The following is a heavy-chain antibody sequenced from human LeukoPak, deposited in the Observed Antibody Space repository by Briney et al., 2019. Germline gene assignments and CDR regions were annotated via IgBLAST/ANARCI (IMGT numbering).Heavy chain of an antibody. V-gene: IGHV1-69*01. CDR1: GGTFSSYA. Sequence: GSSVKVSCKASGGTFSSYAISWVRQAPGQGLEWMGGIIPIFGTANYAQKFQGRVTITADESTSTAYMELSSLRSEDTAVYYCARTHPEGLRKQRQLGFFDYWGQGTLVTVSS. J-gene: IGHJ4*02. CDR2: IIPIFGTA. D-gene: IGHD4-17*01. CDR3: ARTHPEGLRKQRQLGFFDY.